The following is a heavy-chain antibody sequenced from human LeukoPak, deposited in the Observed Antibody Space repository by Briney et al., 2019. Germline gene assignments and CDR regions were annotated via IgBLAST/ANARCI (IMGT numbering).Heavy chain of an antibody. J-gene: IGHJ4*02. Sequence: GGSLRLSCAASGFTFSTYSMNWVRQAPGKGLEWVSAISNNGGYTYYADSVQGRFTISRDNSKSTLCLQMNSLRAEDTAVYYCAKQLGYCSDGSCYFPYWGQGTLVTVSS. CDR2: ISNNGGYT. CDR1: GFTFSTYS. CDR3: AKQLGYCSDGSCYFPY. V-gene: IGHV3-23*01. D-gene: IGHD2-15*01.